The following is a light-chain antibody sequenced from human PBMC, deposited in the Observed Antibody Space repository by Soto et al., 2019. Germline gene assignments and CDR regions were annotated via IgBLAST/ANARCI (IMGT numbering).Light chain of an antibody. CDR1: QSISSY. CDR3: QQYRSYPWT. V-gene: IGKV1-39*01. Sequence: DSQMTQSPSSLSASVGDRVTITCRASQSISSYLNWYQQKPGKAPKLLIYAASSLQSGVPSRFSGSGSGTDFTLTISSLQPEDFATYYCQQYRSYPWTFGQGTKV. J-gene: IGKJ1*01. CDR2: AAS.